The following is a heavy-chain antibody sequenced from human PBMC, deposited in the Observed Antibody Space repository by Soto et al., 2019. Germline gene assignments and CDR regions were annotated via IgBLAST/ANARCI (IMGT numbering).Heavy chain of an antibody. D-gene: IGHD3-10*01. Sequence: SETLSLTGIVSGGSITRRSSYWAWIRQPPGKGLEWVGTFYDGNTYHNPSLRSRITIAVDTSKNQFSLKLNSVAAADTAFYYCATTRGLAVGGSFDYWGQGMLVTVSS. CDR2: FYDGNT. CDR1: GGSITRRSSY. CDR3: ATTRGLAVGGSFDY. V-gene: IGHV4-39*01. J-gene: IGHJ4*02.